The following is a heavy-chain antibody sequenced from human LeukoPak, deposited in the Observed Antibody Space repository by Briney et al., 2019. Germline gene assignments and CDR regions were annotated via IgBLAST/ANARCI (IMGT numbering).Heavy chain of an antibody. D-gene: IGHD1-26*01. CDR3: ARGVGATVSDY. J-gene: IGHJ4*02. CDR1: GYSFTSHY. Sequence: ASVKVSCKASGYSFTSHYMHWVRQAPGQGLEWLGLINPSGSSTLYAQKFQGRVTMTRDMSTTTDYMELSSLRSEDTAVYYCARGVGATVSDYWGQGTLVTVSS. CDR2: INPSGSST. V-gene: IGHV1-46*01.